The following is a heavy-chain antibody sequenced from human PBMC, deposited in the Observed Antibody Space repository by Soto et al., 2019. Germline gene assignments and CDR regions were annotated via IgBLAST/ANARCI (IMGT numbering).Heavy chain of an antibody. CDR2: TYYRSKWYN. V-gene: IGHV6-1*01. CDR3: ARGRDSSGYYPYYFDY. J-gene: IGHJ4*02. D-gene: IGHD3-22*01. CDR1: VDSVSSNSAA. Sequence: SQTLSLTCAISVDSVSSNSAAWSWIRQSPSRGLEWLGRTYYRSKWYNDYAVSVKSRITINPDTSKNQFSLQLNSVTPEDTAVYYCARGRDSSGYYPYYFDYWGQGTLVTVSS.